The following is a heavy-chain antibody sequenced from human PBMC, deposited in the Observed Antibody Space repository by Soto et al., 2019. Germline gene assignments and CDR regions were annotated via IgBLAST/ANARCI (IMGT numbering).Heavy chain of an antibody. CDR3: ARGYTGYSYGYIYY. Sequence: GGSLRLSCAASGFTFSSYGMHWVRQAPGKGLEWVAVIWYDGSNKYYADSVKGRFTISRDNSKNTLYLQMNSLRAEDTAVYYCARGYTGYSYGYIYYWGQGTLVNVSS. J-gene: IGHJ4*02. V-gene: IGHV3-33*01. CDR2: IWYDGSNK. CDR1: GFTFSSYG. D-gene: IGHD5-18*01.